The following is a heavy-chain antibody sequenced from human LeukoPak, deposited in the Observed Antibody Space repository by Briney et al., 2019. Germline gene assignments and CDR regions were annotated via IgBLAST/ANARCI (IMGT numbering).Heavy chain of an antibody. Sequence: SETLSLTCTVSGGSISSGSYYWSWIRQPAGKGLEWIGRIYTSGSTNYNPSLKSRVTIPVDTSKNQFSLKLSSVTAADTAVYYCARPGFLGGSDAFDIWGQGTMVTVSS. CDR3: ARPGFLGGSDAFDI. D-gene: IGHD3-16*01. J-gene: IGHJ3*02. CDR1: GGSISSGSYY. CDR2: IYTSGST. V-gene: IGHV4-61*02.